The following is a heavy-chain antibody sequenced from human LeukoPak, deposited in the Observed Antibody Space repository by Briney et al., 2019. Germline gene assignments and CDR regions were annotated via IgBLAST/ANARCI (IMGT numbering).Heavy chain of an antibody. V-gene: IGHV4-34*01. J-gene: IGHJ4*02. CDR1: GGSFSGYY. CDR3: ARVWSAGLPDY. D-gene: IGHD3-10*01. CDR2: INHSGST. Sequence: PSETLSLTCAVYGGSFSGYYWSWIRQPPGKGLEWIGEINHSGSTNYNPSLKSRVTISVDTSKNQFSLKLSSVTAADTAVYYCARVWSAGLPDYWGKGTLVTVSS.